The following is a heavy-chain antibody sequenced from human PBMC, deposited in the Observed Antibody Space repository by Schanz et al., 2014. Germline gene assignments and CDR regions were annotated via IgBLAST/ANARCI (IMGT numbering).Heavy chain of an antibody. CDR3: ARNKYTSGWYYFDY. V-gene: IGHV4-59*08. CDR1: GDSVNSNY. CDR2: FYNPGST. Sequence: QVQLQESGPGLVKPSETLSLTCTVSGDSVNSNYWNWIRQSPGRGLEWIGHFYNPGSTNYNPSLKSRATISIEPAQTQVPVKLTSGTAADTAVYFCARNKYTSGWYYFDYWGQGVLVTVSS. J-gene: IGHJ4*02. D-gene: IGHD6-19*01.